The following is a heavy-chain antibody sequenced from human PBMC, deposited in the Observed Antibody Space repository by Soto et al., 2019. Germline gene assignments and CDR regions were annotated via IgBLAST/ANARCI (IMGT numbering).Heavy chain of an antibody. Sequence: TSETLSLTCAVYGGSFSGYYWSWIRQPPGKGLEWIGEINHSGSTNYNPSLKSRVTISVDTSKNQFSLKLSSVTAADTAVYYCARGRSDRRLTYGYARHYYYYGMDVWGQGTTVT. CDR2: INHSGST. V-gene: IGHV4-34*01. CDR3: ARGRSDRRLTYGYARHYYYYGMDV. J-gene: IGHJ6*02. CDR1: GGSFSGYY. D-gene: IGHD5-18*01.